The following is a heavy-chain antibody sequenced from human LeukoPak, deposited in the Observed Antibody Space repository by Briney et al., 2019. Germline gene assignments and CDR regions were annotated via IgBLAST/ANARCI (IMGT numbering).Heavy chain of an antibody. CDR2: INTNTGNP. CDR3: ARGYTKDMTSVTHFDY. V-gene: IGHV7-4-1*02. CDR1: GYTFTSYA. Sequence: ASVKVSCKASGYTFTSYAMSWVRQAPGQGLEWMGWINTNTGNPKYAQGFTGRFVFALDTSVSTAYLQISSLKAEDTAFYYCARGYTKDMTSVTHFDYWGQGTLVTVSS. D-gene: IGHD4-17*01. J-gene: IGHJ4*02.